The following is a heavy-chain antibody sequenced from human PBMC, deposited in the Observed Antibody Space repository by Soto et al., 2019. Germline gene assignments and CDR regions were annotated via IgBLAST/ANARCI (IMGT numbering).Heavy chain of an antibody. CDR1: GFTFSDHY. CDR3: ARGVVSTGYFDY. Sequence: EVQLAESGGGLDQPGGSLRLSCAASGFTFSDHYMDWVRQAPGKGLEWVGRSRDKVHSHTTEYAASVKGRFTISRGDSENSLYLQMNRLKTEDTAVYYCARGVVSTGYFDYWGQGTLVTVSS. CDR2: SRDKVHSHTT. J-gene: IGHJ4*02. D-gene: IGHD5-12*01. V-gene: IGHV3-72*01.